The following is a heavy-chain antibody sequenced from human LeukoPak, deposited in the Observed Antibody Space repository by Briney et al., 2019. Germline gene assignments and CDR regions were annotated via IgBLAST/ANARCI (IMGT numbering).Heavy chain of an antibody. CDR2: IIPILGTA. D-gene: IGHD6-6*01. J-gene: IGHJ4*02. V-gene: IGHV1-69*13. Sequence: SVKVSCKASGGTFSSYAISWVRQAPGQGLEWMGGIIPILGTANYAQKFQGRVTITADESTSTAYMELSSLRSEDTAVYYCASSIAAHWGGYYWGQGTLVTVSS. CDR3: ASSIAAHWGGYY. CDR1: GGTFSSYA.